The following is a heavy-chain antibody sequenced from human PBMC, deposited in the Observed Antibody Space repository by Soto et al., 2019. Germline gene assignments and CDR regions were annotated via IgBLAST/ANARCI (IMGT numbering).Heavy chain of an antibody. J-gene: IGHJ6*02. Sequence: GGSLRLSCAGSGFTFSSYAIHWVRQAPGKGLEWVAIISYDGNNKYYADSVKGRFTISRDNSKNTLYLQMNSLRAEDTAVYYCAKSLAPSYYYDSSEYYYYYGMDVWGQGTTVTVSS. CDR3: AKSLAPSYYYDSSEYYYYYGMDV. D-gene: IGHD3-22*01. V-gene: IGHV3-30-3*02. CDR1: GFTFSSYA. CDR2: ISYDGNNK.